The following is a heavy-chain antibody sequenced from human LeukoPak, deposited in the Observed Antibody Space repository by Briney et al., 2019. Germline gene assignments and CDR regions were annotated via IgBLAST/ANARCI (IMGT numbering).Heavy chain of an antibody. V-gene: IGHV3-74*01. Sequence: GGSLRLSCVASGFTFSRYWMHWVRQAPGKGLVWVSRINSDGRSTNYADSVKGRFSISRDNAENTLYLQMNSLRVEDTAIYYCATYRQVLLPFESWGQGTLVTVSS. D-gene: IGHD2-8*02. J-gene: IGHJ4*02. CDR2: INSDGRST. CDR3: ATYRQVLLPFES. CDR1: GFTFSRYW.